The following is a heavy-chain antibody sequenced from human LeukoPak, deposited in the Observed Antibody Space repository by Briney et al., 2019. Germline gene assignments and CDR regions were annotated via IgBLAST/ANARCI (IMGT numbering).Heavy chain of an antibody. V-gene: IGHV4-59*01. CDR1: GGSISSYY. CDR3: ARENYYDSSGYYSLDAFDI. CDR2: IYYSGST. J-gene: IGHJ3*02. Sequence: PSETLSLTCTVSGGSISSYYWSWIRQPPGKGLEWIGYIYYSGSTNYNPSLKSRVTISVDTSKNQFSLKLSFVTAADTAVYYCARENYYDSSGYYSLDAFDIWGQGTMVTVSS. D-gene: IGHD3-22*01.